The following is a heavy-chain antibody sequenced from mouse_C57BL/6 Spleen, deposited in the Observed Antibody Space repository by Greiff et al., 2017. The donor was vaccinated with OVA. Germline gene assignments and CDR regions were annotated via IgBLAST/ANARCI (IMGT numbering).Heavy chain of an antibody. Sequence: VQLQQPGAELVMPGASVKLSCKASGYTFTSYWMHWVKQRPGQGLEWIGEIDPSDSYTNYNQKFKGKSTLTVDKSSSTAYMQLSSLTSEDSAVYYCARASLYYGSSSYYFDYWGQGTTLTVSS. CDR2: IDPSDSYT. CDR1: GYTFTSYW. V-gene: IGHV1-69*01. J-gene: IGHJ2*01. D-gene: IGHD1-1*01. CDR3: ARASLYYGSSSYYFDY.